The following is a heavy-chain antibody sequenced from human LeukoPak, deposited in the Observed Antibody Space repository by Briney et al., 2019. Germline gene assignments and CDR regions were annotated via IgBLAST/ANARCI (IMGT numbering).Heavy chain of an antibody. CDR1: GFTFSDYG. CDR2: INNIGVNT. Sequence: GGSLRLSCTASGFTFSDYGMSWVRQAPGEGLEWVSSINNIGVNTHYSESVKGRFTISRDNAKNSLYLQMNSLRAEDTAVYYCARATAQQQLVFGYWGQGTLVTVSS. V-gene: IGHV3-21*01. D-gene: IGHD6-13*01. J-gene: IGHJ4*02. CDR3: ARATAQQQLVFGY.